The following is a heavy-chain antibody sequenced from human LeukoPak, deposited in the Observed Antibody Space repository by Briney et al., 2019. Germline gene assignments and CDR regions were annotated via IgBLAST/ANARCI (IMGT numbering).Heavy chain of an antibody. D-gene: IGHD3-10*01. CDR2: ISSSSSYI. J-gene: IGHJ4*02. V-gene: IGHV3-21*01. CDR1: RFTFSTYS. CDR3: AGDLISGSGSLGY. Sequence: NPGGSLRLSCAASRFTFSTYSMNWVRQAPGKGLEWVSSISSSSSYIYYADSVKGRFTISRDNAKNTLYLQMNSLRAEDTAVYYCAGDLISGSGSLGYWGQGTLVTVSS.